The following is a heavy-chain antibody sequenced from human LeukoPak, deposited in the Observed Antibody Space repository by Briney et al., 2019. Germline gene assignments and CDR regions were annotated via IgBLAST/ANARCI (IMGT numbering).Heavy chain of an antibody. D-gene: IGHD6-19*01. J-gene: IGHJ4*02. CDR3: ARDRGWLVSPPYVDY. CDR2: ISAYNGNT. Sequence: ASMKVSCKASGYTFTSYGISWVRQAPGQGLEWMGWISAYNGNTNYAQKLQGRVTMTTDTSTSTAYMELRSLRSDDTAVYYCARDRGWLVSPPYVDYWGQGTLVTVSS. V-gene: IGHV1-18*01. CDR1: GYTFTSYG.